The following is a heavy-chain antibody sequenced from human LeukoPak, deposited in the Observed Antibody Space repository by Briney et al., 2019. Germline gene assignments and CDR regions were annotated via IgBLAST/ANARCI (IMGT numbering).Heavy chain of an antibody. J-gene: IGHJ6*02. CDR3: ARDPTNTAMVRGYYYGMDV. V-gene: IGHV4-4*07. CDR2: IHTSGST. Sequence: SETLSLTCIVSGGSIRSYYWSWIRQPAGKGLEWIGRIHTSGSTNYNPSLKSRVTISVDTSKNQFSLKLSSVTAADTAVYYCARDPTNTAMVRGYYYGMDVWGQGTTVTVSS. CDR1: GGSIRSYY. D-gene: IGHD5-18*01.